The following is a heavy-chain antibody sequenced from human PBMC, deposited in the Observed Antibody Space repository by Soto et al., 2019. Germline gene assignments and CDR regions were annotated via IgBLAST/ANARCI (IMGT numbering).Heavy chain of an antibody. CDR1: GGTFSSYA. J-gene: IGHJ6*02. Sequence: SVKVSCKASGGTFSSYAISWVRQAPGQGLEWMGGIIPIFGTANYAQKFQGRVTITADESTSTAYMELSSLRSEDTAVYYCARDAVVVPAAIPAGMDVWGQGTTVTVSS. V-gene: IGHV1-69*13. CDR3: ARDAVVVPAAIPAGMDV. D-gene: IGHD2-2*02. CDR2: IIPIFGTA.